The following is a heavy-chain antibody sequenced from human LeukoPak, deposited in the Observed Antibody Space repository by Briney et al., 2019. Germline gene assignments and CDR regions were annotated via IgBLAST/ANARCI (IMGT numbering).Heavy chain of an antibody. V-gene: IGHV2-5*01. CDR2: IYWNDDK. CDR1: GFSLSTSGVG. D-gene: IGHD3-10*01. J-gene: IGHJ5*02. CDR3: AHQDYYGSGPTGNWFDP. Sequence: SGPTLVKPTQTLTLTCTFSGFSLSTSGVGVGWIRQPPGKALEWLALIYWNDDKRYSPSLKSRLTITKDTSKNQVVLTMTNMDPVDTATYYCAHQDYYGSGPTGNWFDPWGQGTLVTVSS.